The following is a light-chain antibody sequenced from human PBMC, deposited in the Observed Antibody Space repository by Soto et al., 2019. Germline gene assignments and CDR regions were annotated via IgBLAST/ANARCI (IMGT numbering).Light chain of an antibody. V-gene: IGLV2-8*01. J-gene: IGLJ1*01. Sequence: QSALTQPHSASGSPGQSVTICCTGTSSDVGGYNYVSWYQQHPGKAPKLMIYEVSKRPSGVPDRFSGSKSGNTASLTVSGLQAEDEADYYCSSYAGSNNYVFGTGTKLTVL. CDR2: EVS. CDR3: SSYAGSNNYV. CDR1: SSDVGGYNY.